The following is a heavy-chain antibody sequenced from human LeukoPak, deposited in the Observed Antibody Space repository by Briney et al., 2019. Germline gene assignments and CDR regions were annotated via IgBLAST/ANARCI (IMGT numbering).Heavy chain of an antibody. Sequence: ASVKVSCKASGYTFTSYGISWVRQAPGQGLEWMGWINPNSGGTNYAQKFQGRVTMTRDTSISTAYMELSRLRSDDTAVHYCARGDSSGYSTHFDYWGQGTLVTVSS. V-gene: IGHV1-2*02. CDR1: GYTFTSYG. CDR3: ARGDSSGYSTHFDY. D-gene: IGHD3-22*01. CDR2: INPNSGGT. J-gene: IGHJ4*02.